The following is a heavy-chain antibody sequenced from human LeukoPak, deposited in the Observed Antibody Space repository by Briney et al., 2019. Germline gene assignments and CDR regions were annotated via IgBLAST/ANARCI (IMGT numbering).Heavy chain of an antibody. V-gene: IGHV3-23*01. J-gene: IGHJ2*01. Sequence: PGESLRLSCAASGFTFSNYAMSWVRQAPGKGLEWVSDISERGGSTYYADSVKGRFTISRDDSKNTLSLQMNSLRAEDTAVYYCAKAGQDYWYFDLWGRGTLVTVSS. CDR1: GFTFSNYA. CDR3: AKAGQDYWYFDL. CDR2: ISERGGST.